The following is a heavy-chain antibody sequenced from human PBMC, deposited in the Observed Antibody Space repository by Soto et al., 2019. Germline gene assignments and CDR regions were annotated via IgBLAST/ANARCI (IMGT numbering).Heavy chain of an antibody. D-gene: IGHD3-22*01. V-gene: IGHV3-13*01. J-gene: IGHJ4*02. CDR3: ARSMYYYDSSGYYDY. CDR2: IGTAGDT. CDR1: GLTFSSYD. Sequence: GGSLGLSCAASGLTFSSYDMHWVRQATGKGLEWVSAIGTAGDTYYPGSVKGRFTISRENAKNSLYLQMNSLRAEDTAVYYCARSMYYYDSSGYYDYWGQGTLVTVSS.